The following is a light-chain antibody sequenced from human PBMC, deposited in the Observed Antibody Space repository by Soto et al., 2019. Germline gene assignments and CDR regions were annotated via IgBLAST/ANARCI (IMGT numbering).Light chain of an antibody. J-gene: IGKJ2*01. CDR1: QSISSW. Sequence: DIQMTQSPSTLSASVGDRDTITCRASQSISSWLAWYQQQPGKAPKLLIKKASTLESGVPSRFSGSGSGTQFTLTISSLQPDDFATYYCQLYDSYSYTFGQGTKLEIK. V-gene: IGKV1-5*03. CDR3: QLYDSYSYT. CDR2: KAS.